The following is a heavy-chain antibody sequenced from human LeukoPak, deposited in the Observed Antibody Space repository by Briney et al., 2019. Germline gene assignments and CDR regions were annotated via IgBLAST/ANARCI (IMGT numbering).Heavy chain of an antibody. CDR1: GGSISSYY. D-gene: IGHD6-6*01. CDR3: ARGPTAARPLDY. V-gene: IGHV4-59*12. CDR2: IYYSGST. Sequence: SETLSLTCTVSGGSISSYYWSWIRQPPGKGLEWIGYIYYSGSTNYNPSLKSRVTISVDTSKNQFSLKLSSVTAADTAVYYCARGPTAARPLDYRGQGTLVTVSS. J-gene: IGHJ4*02.